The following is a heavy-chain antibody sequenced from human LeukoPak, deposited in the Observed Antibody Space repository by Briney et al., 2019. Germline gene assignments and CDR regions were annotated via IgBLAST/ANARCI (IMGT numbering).Heavy chain of an antibody. V-gene: IGHV3-21*04. CDR1: GFTFSSYS. D-gene: IGHD2-2*02. CDR3: ARSSRLVPAAITRY. CDR2: ISSSSSYI. J-gene: IGHJ4*02. Sequence: GGSLRLSCAASGFTFSSYSMNWVRQAPGKGLEWVSSISSSSSYIYYADSVKGRFTISRDNAKNSLYLQMNSLRAEDTAVYYCARSSRLVPAAITRYWGQGTLVTVSS.